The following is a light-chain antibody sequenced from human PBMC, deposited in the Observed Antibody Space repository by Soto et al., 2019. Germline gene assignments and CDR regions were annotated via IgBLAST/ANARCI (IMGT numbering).Light chain of an antibody. CDR3: QEYNAWPPGT. V-gene: IGKV3D-15*01. J-gene: IGKJ1*01. CDR2: DAS. Sequence: EIGLTQSPATLSASSGEGITLSSRASQSVKNHLAWYQHKPGQAPRLLFYDASIRATGIPARFSAGGSGTEFTLVISSLQSEDAAVYYCQEYNAWPPGTFGQGTKV. CDR1: QSVKNH.